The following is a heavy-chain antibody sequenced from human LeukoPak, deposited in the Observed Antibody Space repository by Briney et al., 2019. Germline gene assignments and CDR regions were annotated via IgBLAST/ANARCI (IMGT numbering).Heavy chain of an antibody. CDR3: AELGITMIGGV. CDR1: GFIFSSYS. D-gene: IGHD3-10*02. Sequence: GGSLRLSCAASGFIFSSYSMNWVRQAPGKGLEWVSYIGSSSGTLYYADSVKGRFTISRDNAKNSLYLQMNSLGAEDTAVYYCAELGITMIGGVWGKGTTVTISS. J-gene: IGHJ6*04. CDR2: IGSSSGTL. V-gene: IGHV3-48*04.